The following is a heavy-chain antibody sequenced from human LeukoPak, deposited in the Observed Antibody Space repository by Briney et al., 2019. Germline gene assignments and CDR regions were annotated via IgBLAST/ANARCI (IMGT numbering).Heavy chain of an antibody. CDR2: ISSSGSTI. Sequence: GGSQRLSCAASGFTFSDYYMSCIRQAPGKGLEWVSYISSSGSTIYYAGSVKGRFTISRDNAKNSLYLQMNSLRAEDTAVYYCASGDYAAFDIWGQGTMVTVSS. J-gene: IGHJ3*02. CDR3: ASGDYAAFDI. CDR1: GFTFSDYY. D-gene: IGHD4-17*01. V-gene: IGHV3-11*01.